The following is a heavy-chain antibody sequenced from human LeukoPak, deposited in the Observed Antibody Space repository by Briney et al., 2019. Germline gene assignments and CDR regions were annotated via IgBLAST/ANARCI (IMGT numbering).Heavy chain of an antibody. CDR2: IWYDGNNK. V-gene: IGHV3-33*03. Sequence: GRSLRLSCIASGFTFSRYGMHWVRQAPGKGLEWVAVIWYDGNNKYYADSVKGRLTISRDNSRNTLSLQMNSLRPEDTAVYYCAKESSTWGTDATESWGHGTTVTVSS. CDR3: AKESSTWGTDATES. CDR1: GFTFSRYG. D-gene: IGHD2-15*01. J-gene: IGHJ3*01.